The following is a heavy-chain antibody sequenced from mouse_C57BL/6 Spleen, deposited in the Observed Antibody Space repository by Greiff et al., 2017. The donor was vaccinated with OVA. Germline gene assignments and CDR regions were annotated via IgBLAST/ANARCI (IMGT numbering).Heavy chain of an antibody. D-gene: IGHD1-1*01. CDR1: GYTFTSYG. Sequence: QVQLKESGAELARPGASVKLSCKASGYTFTSYGISWVKQRTGQGLEWIGEIYPRSGNTYYNEKFKGKATLTADKSSSTAYMELRSLTSEDSAVYFCASEGLLPRGYFDVWGTGTTVTVSS. V-gene: IGHV1-81*01. J-gene: IGHJ1*03. CDR2: IYPRSGNT. CDR3: ASEGLLPRGYFDV.